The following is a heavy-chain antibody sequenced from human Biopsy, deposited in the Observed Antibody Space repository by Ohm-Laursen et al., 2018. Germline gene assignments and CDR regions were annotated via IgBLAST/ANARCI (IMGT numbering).Heavy chain of an antibody. V-gene: IGHV1-69*06. J-gene: IGHJ1*01. CDR1: GGTFSNYG. CDR2: NIPILRTG. Sequence: SVKVSCKVPGGTFSNYGVNWVRQAPGQGLEWPGGNIPILRTGNYAQKFQDRVTVAADTSTSTATMELRSLRSDDTAVYYCATKLTGYFHHWGQGTLVIVSS. D-gene: IGHD3-9*01. CDR3: ATKLTGYFHH.